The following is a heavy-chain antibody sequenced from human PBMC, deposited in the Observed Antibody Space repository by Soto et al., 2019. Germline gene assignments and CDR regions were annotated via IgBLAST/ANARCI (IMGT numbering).Heavy chain of an antibody. CDR2: IYYTGST. CDR3: ARRGPSCTDGLCFFDS. CDR1: GGSVSNTAYY. J-gene: IGHJ5*01. D-gene: IGHD2-8*01. Sequence: PSETLSLTCTVSGGSVSNTAYYWGWIRQPPGKGLEWIGNIYYTGSTYYNPSLKSRLAISVDASKNQFSLRLSSVTAADTALYFCARRGPSCTDGLCFFDSWGQGTLVTVSS. V-gene: IGHV4-39*01.